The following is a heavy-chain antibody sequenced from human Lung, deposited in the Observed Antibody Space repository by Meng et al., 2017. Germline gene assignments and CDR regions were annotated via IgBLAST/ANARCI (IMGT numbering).Heavy chain of an antibody. D-gene: IGHD2-2*01. CDR1: GYSFTNYG. CDR3: ARGRHCSSTTCYLSDS. V-gene: IGHV1-18*01. J-gene: IGHJ4*02. CDR2: TSTYNSNR. Sequence: QVHLVQSGPEVRKPGASVKVYFQASGYSFTNYGINWVRQAPGKGLEWMGWTSTYNSNRNYAQSRQGRVTMTTDTSTTTAYMELRSLTFDDTAVYYCARGRHCSSTTCYLSDSWGQGTLVTVSS.